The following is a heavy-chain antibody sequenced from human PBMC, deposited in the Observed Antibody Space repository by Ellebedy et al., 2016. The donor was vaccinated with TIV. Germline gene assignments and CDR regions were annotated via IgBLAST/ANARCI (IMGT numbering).Heavy chain of an antibody. Sequence: GGSLRLXXVTSGFSFDAYAMHWVRQAAGKGLEWVSSINWNSGHIDYADSVKGRFTISRDNAKNSLYLQMDSLRAEDTALYYCAKDRSSSGYSMYYFASWGQGTPVTVSS. CDR1: GFSFDAYA. D-gene: IGHD3-22*01. CDR2: INWNSGHI. J-gene: IGHJ4*02. V-gene: IGHV3-9*01. CDR3: AKDRSSSGYSMYYFAS.